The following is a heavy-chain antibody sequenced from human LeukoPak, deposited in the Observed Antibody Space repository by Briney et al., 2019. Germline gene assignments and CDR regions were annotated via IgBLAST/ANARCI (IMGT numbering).Heavy chain of an antibody. Sequence: GESLQISCKGSGYSFTSYWIGWVRPLPGKGLEWMGIIYPGDSDTRYSPSFQGQVTISADKSISTAYLQWSSLKASDTAMYYCARQVVYGPGTVAGPLDYWGQGTLVTVSS. CDR1: GYSFTSYW. D-gene: IGHD6-19*01. V-gene: IGHV5-51*01. CDR2: IYPGDSDT. CDR3: ARQVVYGPGTVAGPLDY. J-gene: IGHJ4*02.